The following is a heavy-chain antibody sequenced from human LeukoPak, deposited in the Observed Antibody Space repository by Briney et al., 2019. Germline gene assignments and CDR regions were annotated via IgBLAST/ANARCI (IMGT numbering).Heavy chain of an antibody. CDR3: ARERPNSSSWYARWFDP. V-gene: IGHV3-21*01. CDR2: ISSSSSYI. D-gene: IGHD6-13*01. J-gene: IGHJ5*02. CDR1: GFTFSSYS. Sequence: GGSLRLSCAASGFTFSSYSMNWVRQAPGKGLEWVSSISSSSSYIYYADSVKGRFTISRDNAKNSLYLQMNSLRAEDTAVYYCARERPNSSSWYARWFDPWGQGTLVTVSS.